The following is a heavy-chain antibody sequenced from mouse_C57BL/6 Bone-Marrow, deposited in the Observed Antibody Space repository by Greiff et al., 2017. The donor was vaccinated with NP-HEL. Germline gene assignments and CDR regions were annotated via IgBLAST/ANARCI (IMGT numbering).Heavy chain of an antibody. CDR3: ASPPIYDGYFYYAMDY. V-gene: IGHV14-3*01. D-gene: IGHD2-3*01. CDR1: GFNIKNTY. Sequence: EVQLQQSVAELVRPGASVKLSCTASGFNIKNTYMHWVKQRPEQGLEWIGRLDPANGNTKYAPKFQGKATITADTSSNTAYLQLSSLTSEYTAIYYCASPPIYDGYFYYAMDYWGQGTSVTVSS. J-gene: IGHJ4*01. CDR2: LDPANGNT.